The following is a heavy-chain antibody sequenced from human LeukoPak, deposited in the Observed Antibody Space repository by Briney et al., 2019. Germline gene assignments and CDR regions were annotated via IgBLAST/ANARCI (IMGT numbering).Heavy chain of an antibody. CDR1: GGSFSGYY. CDR3: ARAAVAGTLVYYYMDV. Sequence: SETLSLTCAVYGGSFSGYYWSWIRQHPGKGLEWIGEINHSGSTNYNPSLKSRVTISVDTSKNQFSLKLSSVTAADTAVYYCARAAVAGTLVYYYMDVWGKGTTVTVSS. CDR2: INHSGST. J-gene: IGHJ6*03. D-gene: IGHD6-19*01. V-gene: IGHV4-34*01.